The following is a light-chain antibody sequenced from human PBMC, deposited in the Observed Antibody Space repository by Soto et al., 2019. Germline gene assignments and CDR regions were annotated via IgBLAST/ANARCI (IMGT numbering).Light chain of an antibody. CDR3: EQYGSSPPSIT. Sequence: IVLTQSPGTLSLSPGERATLSCRASEFVTSTYLAWYQQKSGQAPRLLIYGTSNRATGIPDRFTGSGSGTDLTLTISSLEPEDFAVYYCEQYGSSPPSITFGQGTRLEIK. CDR2: GTS. V-gene: IGKV3-20*01. CDR1: EFVTSTY. J-gene: IGKJ5*01.